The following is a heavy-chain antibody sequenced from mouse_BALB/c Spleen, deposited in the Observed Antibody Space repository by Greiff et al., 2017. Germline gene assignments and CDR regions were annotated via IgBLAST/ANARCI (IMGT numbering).Heavy chain of an antibody. D-gene: IGHD2-1*01. V-gene: IGHV5-17*02. Sequence: EVKLVESGGGLVQPGGSRKLSCAASGFTFSSFGMHWVRQAPEKGLEWVAYISSGSSTIYYADTVKGRFTISRDNPKNTLFLQMTSLRSEDTAMYYCARYGKDWYFDVWGAGTTVTVSS. J-gene: IGHJ1*01. CDR2: ISSGSSTI. CDR3: ARYGKDWYFDV. CDR1: GFTFSSFG.